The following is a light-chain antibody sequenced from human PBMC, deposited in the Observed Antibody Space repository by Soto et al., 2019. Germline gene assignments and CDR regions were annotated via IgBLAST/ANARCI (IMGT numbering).Light chain of an antibody. Sequence: DIQMTQSPSSLSASVGDRVTITCRASQSISSYLNWYQQKPRKAPKLLIYAASSLQSGVPSRFSGSGSGTDFSLTISSLQPEDFATYYCQQSYSTPQYTFGPGTKLEIK. J-gene: IGKJ2*01. CDR3: QQSYSTPQYT. CDR1: QSISSY. CDR2: AAS. V-gene: IGKV1-39*01.